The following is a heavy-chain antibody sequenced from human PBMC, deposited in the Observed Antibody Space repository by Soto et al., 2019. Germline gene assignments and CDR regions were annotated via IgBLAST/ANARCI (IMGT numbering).Heavy chain of an antibody. CDR3: ARSFGWYAIDY. J-gene: IGHJ4*02. V-gene: IGHV4-4*02. CDR1: GGSVSSSFF. Sequence: SETLSLTCAVSGGSVSSSFFWGWVRQPPGKGLEWIGDIFHSGSVNYNPSLKSRVTISIDKSKNQFSLELNSVTTADTAVYYCARSFGWYAIDYWGQGTLVTVSS. D-gene: IGHD6-19*01. CDR2: IFHSGSV.